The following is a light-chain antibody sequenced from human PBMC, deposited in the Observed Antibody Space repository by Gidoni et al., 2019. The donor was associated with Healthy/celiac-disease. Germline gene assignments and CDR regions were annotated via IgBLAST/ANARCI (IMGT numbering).Light chain of an antibody. J-gene: IGKJ1*01. Sequence: DIVMTQSPDSLAVSLGERATINCKSSQSVLYNSKNKNYLAWYKQKPGQPPKLLIYWASTRESGVPDRFSGSGSGTDFTLTISSLQAEDVAVYYCQQYYSTPRTFGQXTKVEIK. CDR3: QQYYSTPRT. V-gene: IGKV4-1*01. CDR2: WAS. CDR1: QSVLYNSKNKNY.